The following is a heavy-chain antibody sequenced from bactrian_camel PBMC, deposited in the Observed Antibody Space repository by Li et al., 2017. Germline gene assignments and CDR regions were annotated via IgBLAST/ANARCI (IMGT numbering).Heavy chain of an antibody. Sequence: VQLVESGGGLVPPGGSLRLSCAASGFTFSTYDMSWVRQAPGKGREGVALICTGDDSAYYDDSVKGRFTISLDNAKNTLYLQMNNLKSEDTATYYCAMTSRTIRIGPLGVLSDFGYWGQGTQVTVS. V-gene: IGHV3S40*01. CDR1: GFTFSTYD. CDR3: AMTSRTIRIGPLGVLSDFGY. D-gene: IGHD1*01. J-gene: IGHJ6*01. CDR2: ICTGDDSA.